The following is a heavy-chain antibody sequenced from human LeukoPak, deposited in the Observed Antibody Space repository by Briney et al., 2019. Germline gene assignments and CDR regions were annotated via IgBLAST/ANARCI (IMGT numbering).Heavy chain of an antibody. J-gene: IGHJ4*02. Sequence: GESLKISCKASGYSFAGYWIGWVRQMPGRGLEWMAIIDPSDSESRYTPSFQGQVTISVDKSLTTAYLQWNSLKASDTAMYYCARQTAMGRSGDYWGQGTLVTVSS. CDR2: IDPSDSES. V-gene: IGHV5-51*01. D-gene: IGHD5-18*01. CDR3: ARQTAMGRSGDY. CDR1: GYSFAGYW.